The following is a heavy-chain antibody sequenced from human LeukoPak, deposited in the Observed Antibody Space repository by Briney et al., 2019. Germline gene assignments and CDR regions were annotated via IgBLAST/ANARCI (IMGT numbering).Heavy chain of an antibody. V-gene: IGHV4-34*01. CDR2: INHSGST. D-gene: IGHD3-3*01. J-gene: IGHJ6*02. Sequence: PSETLSLTRAVYGGPFSGYYWSWIRQPPGKGPEWSGEINHSGSTNYNPSLKGRVTISVDTSKDQFSLKLSSVTAADTAVYYCASGGGYDFWSGYGYYGMDVWGQGTTVTVSS. CDR1: GGPFSGYY. CDR3: ASGGGYDFWSGYGYYGMDV.